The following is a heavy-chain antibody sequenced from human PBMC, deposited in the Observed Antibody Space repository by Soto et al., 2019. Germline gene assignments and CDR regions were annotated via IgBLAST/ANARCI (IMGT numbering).Heavy chain of an antibody. V-gene: IGHV3-23*01. D-gene: IGHD1-7*01. J-gene: IGHJ4*02. CDR1: GFTLSTYA. Sequence: GGSLRLSCVASGFTLSTYAMTWVRQAPGKGLECVSSICGSGLSTHYADSVKGRFTISRDNSKNTLYLQMNSLRAEDTAIYYCAKTGNYDFDYWGQGTLVTVSS. CDR2: ICGSGLST. CDR3: AKTGNYDFDY.